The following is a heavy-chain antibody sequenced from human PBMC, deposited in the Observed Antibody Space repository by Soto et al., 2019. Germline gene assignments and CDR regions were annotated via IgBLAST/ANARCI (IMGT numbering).Heavy chain of an antibody. CDR2: ISYDGSNK. CDR1: GFPFRSCA. J-gene: IGHJ6*02. V-gene: IGHV3-30*18. CDR3: AKDFWSGYYGGGGNYGMDV. D-gene: IGHD3-3*01. Sequence: PGGSLRLSCAASGFPFRSCAMHWVRQAPGKGLEWVAVISYDGSNKYYADSAKGRFTISRDNSKNTLYLQMNSLRAEDTAAYYCAKDFWSGYYGGGGNYGMDVWGQGTTVTVSS.